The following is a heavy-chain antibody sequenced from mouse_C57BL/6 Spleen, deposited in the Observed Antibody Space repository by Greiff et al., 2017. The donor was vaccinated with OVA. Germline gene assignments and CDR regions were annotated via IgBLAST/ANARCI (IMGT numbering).Heavy chain of an antibody. Sequence: EVQLQESGPGLVKPSQSLSLTCSVTGYSITSGYYWNWIRQFPGNKLEWMGYISYDGSNNYNPSLKNRLSITRDTSKNQFFLKLNSVTTADTATYYCALYYGSSYGYFDVWGTGTTVTVSS. CDR1: GYSITSGYY. CDR2: ISYDGSN. J-gene: IGHJ1*03. D-gene: IGHD1-1*01. V-gene: IGHV3-6*01. CDR3: ALYYGSSYGYFDV.